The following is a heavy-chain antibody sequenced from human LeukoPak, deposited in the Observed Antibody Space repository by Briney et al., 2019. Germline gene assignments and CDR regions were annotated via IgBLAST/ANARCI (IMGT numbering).Heavy chain of an antibody. CDR1: GYSFTNYW. CDR3: ARSRDDYNFPGLH. CDR2: IYPGDSDT. J-gene: IGHJ4*02. V-gene: IGHV5-51*01. Sequence: GEYLKISCKGSGYSFTNYWIGWVRQMPGKSLEWMGIIYPGDSDTRYSPSFQGQVTISADKSINTAYLQWSSLKASDTAMYYCARSRDDYNFPGLHWGQGTLVTVSS. D-gene: IGHD5-24*01.